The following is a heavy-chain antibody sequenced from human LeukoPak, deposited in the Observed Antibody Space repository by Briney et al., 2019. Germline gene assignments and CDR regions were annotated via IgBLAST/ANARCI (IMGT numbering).Heavy chain of an antibody. CDR2: ITSSGTGT. J-gene: IGHJ4*02. V-gene: IGHV3-23*01. CDR1: GFTFSIYA. CDR3: AKDRPNYYDSSGHYYRRNGDY. Sequence: GGSLRLSCAASGFTFSIYAMSWVRQAPVKGLEWVSSITSSGTGTFYADSVKGRLTISRDNSENTLYLQMNSLRVEDTAVYYCAKDRPNYYDSSGHYYRRNGDYWGQGTLVTVSS. D-gene: IGHD3-22*01.